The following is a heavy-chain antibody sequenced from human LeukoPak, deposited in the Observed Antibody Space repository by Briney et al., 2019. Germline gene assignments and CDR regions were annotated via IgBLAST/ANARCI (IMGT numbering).Heavy chain of an antibody. J-gene: IGHJ4*02. D-gene: IGHD2-2*01. V-gene: IGHV3-53*01. CDR1: GFTVSINY. CDR3: ARGETSSYDY. Sequence: GGSLRLSCAASGFTVSINYMSWVCQAPGKGLEWVSVIYSGGNTYYADSVKGRFTISRDNSKNTVYLQMNSLGAEDTAVYYCARGETSSYDYWGQGTLVTVSS. CDR2: IYSGGNT.